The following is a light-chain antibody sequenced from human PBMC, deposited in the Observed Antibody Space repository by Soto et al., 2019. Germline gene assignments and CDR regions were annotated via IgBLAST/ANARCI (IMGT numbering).Light chain of an antibody. V-gene: IGLV2-14*01. Sequence: QSALTQPASVSGSPGQSITLSCTGTSSDVGAYNYVSWYQQHPGKAPKLLISEVNNRPSGISNRFSGSKSGNTASLTISGLQAEDEADYYCSSYTTITTFVFGGGTKLTVL. J-gene: IGLJ2*01. CDR1: SSDVGAYNY. CDR2: EVN. CDR3: SSYTTITTFV.